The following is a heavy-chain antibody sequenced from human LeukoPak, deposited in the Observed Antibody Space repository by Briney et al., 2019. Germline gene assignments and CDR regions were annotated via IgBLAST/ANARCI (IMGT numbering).Heavy chain of an antibody. CDR3: AREGNYGGNSGGYFDY. Sequence: GGSLRLSCAASGFTFSNAWMSWVRQAPGKGLAWVSIIYSGGSTYYADSVKGRFTISRDNSRNTLYLQMNSLSAEDTAVYYCAREGNYGGNSGGYFDYWGQGTLVTVSS. D-gene: IGHD4-23*01. CDR2: IYSGGST. V-gene: IGHV3-66*01. J-gene: IGHJ4*02. CDR1: GFTFSNAW.